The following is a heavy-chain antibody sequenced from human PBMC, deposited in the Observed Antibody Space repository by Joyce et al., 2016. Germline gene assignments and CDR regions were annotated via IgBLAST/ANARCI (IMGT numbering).Heavy chain of an antibody. CDR1: GYSLSQLA. J-gene: IGHJ3*02. CDR2: FDPQDDGR. CDR3: ATLRRLTKDPFDI. Sequence: QIYLVQSGAEVKKPGASVKVSCQVAGYSLSQLAMHWVRQAPGKGLEWMGGFDPQDDGRIYAQRFQGRITMTEDTSTDTADMERSNLRSEDTAVYYCATLRRLTKDPFDIWGQGTMVTVSS. D-gene: IGHD4-11*01. V-gene: IGHV1-24*01.